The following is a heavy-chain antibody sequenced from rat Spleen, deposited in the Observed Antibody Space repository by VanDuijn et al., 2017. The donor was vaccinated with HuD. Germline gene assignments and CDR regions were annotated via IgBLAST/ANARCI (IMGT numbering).Heavy chain of an antibody. J-gene: IGHJ3*01. CDR1: GFIFRNYD. V-gene: IGHV5S13*01. CDR2: ISNDGGST. D-gene: IGHD1-1*01. Sequence: EVRLVESGGGLVRPGGSLKVSCEASGFIFRNYDMVWVRQAPTKGLEWVASISNDGGSTYYRDSVKGRFTISKDNGKNTGYLQMNNLRSEDTAIYYCAGGGSGGLNWFAHWGQGTLVTVSS. CDR3: AGGGSGGLNWFAH.